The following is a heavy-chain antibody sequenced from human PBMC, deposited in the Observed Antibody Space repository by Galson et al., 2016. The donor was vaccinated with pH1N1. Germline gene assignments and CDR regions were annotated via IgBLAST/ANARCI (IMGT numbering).Heavy chain of an antibody. J-gene: IGHJ6*02. D-gene: IGHD3-10*01. Sequence: TLSLTCTVSGDSMTNGFYYWTWIRQPAGKGLEYIGYIYTSGSTNYNPSLKSRLIISVDTSKNQVSLKLSSVTAADTAIYYCARGTIDSAGSGNYYSNYYYGMDVWGQGTTVTVSS. CDR2: IYTSGST. CDR3: ARGTIDSAGSGNYYSNYYYGMDV. CDR1: GDSMTNGFYY. V-gene: IGHV4-61*09.